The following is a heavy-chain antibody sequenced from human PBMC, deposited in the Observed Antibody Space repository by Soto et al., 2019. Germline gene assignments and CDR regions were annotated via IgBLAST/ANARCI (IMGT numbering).Heavy chain of an antibody. Sequence: QVQLVESGGGAVQPGESLRLSCVASGFDFTYYAMHWVRQAPGKGLESVAVMSSDGSKIHHTDSVKGRFTISRDNSKNTLYLQMNRLRKEHTAVYFCAKDEGVGGTLGLFDYWGQGTLVSVSS. D-gene: IGHD1-26*01. CDR2: MSSDGSKI. J-gene: IGHJ4*02. CDR1: GFDFTYYA. V-gene: IGHV3-30*18. CDR3: AKDEGVGGTLGLFDY.